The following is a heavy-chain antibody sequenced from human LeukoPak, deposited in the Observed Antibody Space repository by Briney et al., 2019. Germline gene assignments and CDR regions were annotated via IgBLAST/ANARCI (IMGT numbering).Heavy chain of an antibody. J-gene: IGHJ4*02. CDR2: ISGSGDAT. Sequence: PGGSLRLSCSASGFTFSSYAMHWVRQAPGKGLEYVSAISGSGDATYYADSVKGRFTISRDNSKNTLYLQMSSLRPEDTAVYYCVSLPRTTVTTSGDYWGQGTLVTVSS. D-gene: IGHD4-17*01. CDR1: GFTFSSYA. V-gene: IGHV3-64D*06. CDR3: VSLPRTTVTTSGDY.